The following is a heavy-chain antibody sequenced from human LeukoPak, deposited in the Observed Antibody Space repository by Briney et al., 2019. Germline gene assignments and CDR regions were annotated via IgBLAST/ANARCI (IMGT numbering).Heavy chain of an antibody. CDR1: GRSISSYY. V-gene: IGHV4-4*09. Sequence: SDTLSLTCTVSGRSISSYYWSWIRQPPGKGLEWIGYIYTSGSTNYNPSLKSRVTISVDTSKNQFSLKLSSVTAADTAVYYCARHKFSSSFDYWGQGTLVTVSS. CDR3: ARHKFSSSFDY. J-gene: IGHJ4*02. CDR2: IYTSGST. D-gene: IGHD6-6*01.